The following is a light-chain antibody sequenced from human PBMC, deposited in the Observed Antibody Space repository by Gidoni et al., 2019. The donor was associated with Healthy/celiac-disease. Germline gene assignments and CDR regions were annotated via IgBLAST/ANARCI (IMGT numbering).Light chain of an antibody. J-gene: IGKJ4*01. Sequence: DIVMTQSPASLAVSLGERATINCKSSQSVLYSSNNKNYLAWYQQKPGQPPKLLMYWASTRESGVPDRFSGSGSGTDFTLTISSLQAEDVAVYYCQQYYSTLALTFGGGTKVEIK. CDR2: WAS. CDR3: QQYYSTLALT. V-gene: IGKV4-1*01. CDR1: QSVLYSSNNKNY.